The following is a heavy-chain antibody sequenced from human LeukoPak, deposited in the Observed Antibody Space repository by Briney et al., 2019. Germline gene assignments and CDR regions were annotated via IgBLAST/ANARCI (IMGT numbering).Heavy chain of an antibody. CDR1: GGSISSSSYY. CDR2: IYYSGST. V-gene: IGHV4-39*07. J-gene: IGHJ4*02. D-gene: IGHD2-2*02. CDR3: ARRAIAIDY. Sequence: SETLSLTCTVSGGSISSSSYYWGWIRQPPGKGLEWIGSIYYSGSTYYNPSLKSRVTISVDTSKNQFSLKLSSVTAADTAVYYCARRAIAIDYWGQGTLVTVSS.